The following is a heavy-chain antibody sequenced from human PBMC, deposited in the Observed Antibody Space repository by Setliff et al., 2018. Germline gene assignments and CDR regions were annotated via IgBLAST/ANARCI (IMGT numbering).Heavy chain of an antibody. CDR3: ARDGDNYYDSSGYYLNHAFDI. V-gene: IGHV1-8*03. D-gene: IGHD3-22*01. Sequence: GASVKVSCKASGYTFTSYYMHWVRQAPGQGLEWMGWMNPNSGNTGYAQKFQGRVTITADESTGTAYMELSSLRSEDTAVYYCARDGDNYYDSSGYYLNHAFDIWGQGTMVTVSS. CDR1: GYTFTSYY. J-gene: IGHJ3*02. CDR2: MNPNSGNT.